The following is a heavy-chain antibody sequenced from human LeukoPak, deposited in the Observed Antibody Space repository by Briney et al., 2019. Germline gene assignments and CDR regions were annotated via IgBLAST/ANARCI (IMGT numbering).Heavy chain of an antibody. Sequence: GGSLRLSCAASGFTFSSYGMHWVRQAPGKGLEWVAFIRYDGSNKYYADSVKGRFTISRDNSKNTLYLQMNSLRAEDTAVYYCAKDIWPYSSSWYVIDYWGQGTLVTVSS. D-gene: IGHD6-13*01. V-gene: IGHV3-30*02. CDR2: IRYDGSNK. CDR1: GFTFSSYG. J-gene: IGHJ4*02. CDR3: AKDIWPYSSSWYVIDY.